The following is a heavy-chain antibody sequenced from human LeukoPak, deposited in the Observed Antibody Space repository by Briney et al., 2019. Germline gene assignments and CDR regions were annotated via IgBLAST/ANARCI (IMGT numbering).Heavy chain of an antibody. CDR2: VHLDGRT. CDR3: AREGGFYRPIDY. CDR1: GGSVINTNW. D-gene: IGHD3-3*01. Sequence: TSGTLSLTCGVSGGSVINTNWWTWVRQPPGKGLEWIGEVHLDGRTNYNPSLESRLTMSVDVSENQVSLKLTSVTAADTAVYYCAREGGFYRPIDYSGQGTLVTVSS. V-gene: IGHV4-4*02. J-gene: IGHJ4*02.